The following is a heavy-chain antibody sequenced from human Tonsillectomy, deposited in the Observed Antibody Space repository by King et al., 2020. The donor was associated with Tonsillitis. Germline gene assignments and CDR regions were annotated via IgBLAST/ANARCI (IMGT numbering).Heavy chain of an antibody. CDR2: LSGSGSPV. Sequence: VQLVESGGGLVNPGGSLRLSCAASGFTFSDYYMSWIRQAPGKGLEWVSFLSGSGSPVYYADSLEGRFTISRDNAKASLYLQMNSLRPEDTAFYYCARLPLRRIATRHFDYWGHGTLVTVSS. CDR1: GFTFSDYY. V-gene: IGHV3-11*01. J-gene: IGHJ4*01. CDR3: ARLPLRRIATRHFDY. D-gene: IGHD6-6*01.